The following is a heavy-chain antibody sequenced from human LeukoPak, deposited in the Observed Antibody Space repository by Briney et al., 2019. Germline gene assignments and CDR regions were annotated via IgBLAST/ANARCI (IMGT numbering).Heavy chain of an antibody. Sequence: KPSETLSLTCTVSGDSISSHNYYWGWIRQPPGKGLEWIGSKFFSGSTYYNPSLKSRVTISLDTSKNQFSLKVNSVTAADTAVYYCARHVVDLEAFDIWGQGTVVTSLQ. D-gene: IGHD3-3*01. CDR1: GDSISSHNYY. CDR2: KFFSGST. CDR3: ARHVVDLEAFDI. J-gene: IGHJ3*02. V-gene: IGHV4-39*01.